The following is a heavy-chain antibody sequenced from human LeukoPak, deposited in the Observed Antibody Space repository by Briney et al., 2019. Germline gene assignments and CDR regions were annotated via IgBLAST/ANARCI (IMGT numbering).Heavy chain of an antibody. D-gene: IGHD3-16*01. CDR1: GFTVSSNY. Sequence: GGSLRLSCAASGFTVSSNYMSWVRQAPGKGLEWVANIKQDGSEKYYVDSVKGRFTISRDNAKNSLYLQLNSLRAEDTAVYYCARDLYSPNDFDYWGQGTLVTVSS. CDR2: IKQDGSEK. CDR3: ARDLYSPNDFDY. V-gene: IGHV3-7*01. J-gene: IGHJ4*02.